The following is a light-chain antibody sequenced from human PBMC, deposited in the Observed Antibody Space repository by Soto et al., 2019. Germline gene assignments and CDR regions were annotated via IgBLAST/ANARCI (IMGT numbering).Light chain of an antibody. CDR3: CSYAGTYTVWV. V-gene: IGLV2-11*01. J-gene: IGLJ3*02. CDR1: SSDVGGYNH. CDR2: DVT. Sequence: QSVLTQPRSVSGSPGQSVTISCTGTSSDVGGYNHVSWYQQHPGRAPKFMIYDVTKRPSGVPDRFSGSKSGNTASLTISGLQAEDEADYYCCSYAGTYTVWVFGGGTKVTVL.